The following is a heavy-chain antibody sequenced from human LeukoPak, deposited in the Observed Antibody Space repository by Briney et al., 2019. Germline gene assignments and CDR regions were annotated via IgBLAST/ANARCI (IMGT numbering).Heavy chain of an antibody. CDR3: AKSVGFGESPKVPGKY. CDR2: YDGSNK. V-gene: IGHV3-30*18. D-gene: IGHD3-10*01. Sequence: YDGSNKYYADSVKGRFTISRDNSKNTLYLQMNSLRAEDTAVYYCAKSVGFGESPKVPGKYWGQGTLVTVSS. J-gene: IGHJ4*02.